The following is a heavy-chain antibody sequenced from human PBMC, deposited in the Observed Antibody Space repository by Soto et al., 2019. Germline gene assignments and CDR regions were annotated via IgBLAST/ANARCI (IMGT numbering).Heavy chain of an antibody. V-gene: IGHV3-30*18. Sequence: QVQLVESGGGVVQPGRSLRLSCAASGFTFSSYGMHWVRQAPGQGLEWVAVISYDGSKEFYADAVKGRFTISRDNSKNTLYLQMISLRAEDTAVYYCAKDLLPWSKDYYYYGMDVWGQGTTVTVSS. CDR2: ISYDGSKE. J-gene: IGHJ6*02. CDR1: GFTFSSYG. D-gene: IGHD5-18*01. CDR3: AKDLLPWSKDYYYYGMDV.